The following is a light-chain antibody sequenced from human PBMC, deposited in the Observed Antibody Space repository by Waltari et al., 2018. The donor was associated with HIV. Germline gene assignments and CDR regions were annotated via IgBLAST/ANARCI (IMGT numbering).Light chain of an antibody. CDR2: EVT. V-gene: IGLV2-14*01. Sequence: QSALTQPASVSGSPGQSITISCIGTNSDVGGYNYVSWYQQHPGTAPKLLIYEVTHRPAGISNRFSGSKSGNPASLTISGLQAEDEADYYCSSYTTTSTVVFGGGTKLTVL. CDR1: NSDVGGYNY. CDR3: SSYTTTSTVV. J-gene: IGLJ2*01.